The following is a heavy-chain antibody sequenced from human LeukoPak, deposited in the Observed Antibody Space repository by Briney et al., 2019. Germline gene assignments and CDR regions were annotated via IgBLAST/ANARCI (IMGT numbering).Heavy chain of an antibody. J-gene: IGHJ3*02. Sequence: GGSLRLSCAASGFTFSGYWMTWVRQAPGTGLEWVTYMNEGGSEIYYLDSVKGRFTISRDNGKNSLYLQMNSLRVEDTAVYYCAKPLSSGWRDGFDIWGQGTMVTVTS. V-gene: IGHV3-7*01. D-gene: IGHD6-19*01. CDR3: AKPLSSGWRDGFDI. CDR1: GFTFSGYW. CDR2: MNEGGSEI.